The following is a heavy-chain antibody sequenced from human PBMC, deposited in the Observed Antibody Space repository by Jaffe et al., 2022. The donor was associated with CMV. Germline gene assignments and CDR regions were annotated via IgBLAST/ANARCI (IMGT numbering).Heavy chain of an antibody. J-gene: IGHJ4*02. CDR1: GFAFGSYD. CDR2: INSGGNII. V-gene: IGHV3-48*03. Sequence: EVQLVESGGGLIQPGGSLRLSCAASGFAFGSYDMSWVRQAPGKGLEWVSFINSGGNIISYADSVKGRFTISRDSAKNSLYLQMNSLRAEDTSVYYCARGGDYVHDFFPYWGQGILVTVSS. D-gene: IGHD4-17*01. CDR3: ARGGDYVHDFFPY.